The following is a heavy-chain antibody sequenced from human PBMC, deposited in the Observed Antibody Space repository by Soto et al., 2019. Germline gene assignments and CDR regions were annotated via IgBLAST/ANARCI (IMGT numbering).Heavy chain of an antibody. CDR3: ASTSKAYCGGDCYYFDY. CDR2: IYYSGST. V-gene: IGHV4-31*03. CDR1: GGSISSGGYY. Sequence: QVQLQESGPGLVKPSQTLSLTCTVSGGSISSGGYYWSWIRQHPGKGLEWIGYIYYSGSTYYNPSLKSRVXXXVXTSXXXXXLKLSSVTAADTAVYYCASTSKAYCGGDCYYFDYWGQGTLVTVSS. J-gene: IGHJ4*02. D-gene: IGHD2-21*02.